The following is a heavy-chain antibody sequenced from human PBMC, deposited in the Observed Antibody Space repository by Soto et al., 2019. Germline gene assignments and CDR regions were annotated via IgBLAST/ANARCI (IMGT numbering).Heavy chain of an antibody. J-gene: IGHJ4*02. D-gene: IGHD3-10*01. CDR3: ARGPRGFDY. CDR1: GGSFSGYY. V-gene: IGHV4-34*01. CDR2: INHSGST. Sequence: QVQLQQWGAGLLKPSETLSLTCAVYGGSFSGYYWSWIRQPPGKGLEWIGEINHSGSTNYNPVLKRRVTISVDTSTNQFSLKLSSVTAADTAVYYCARGPRGFDYWGQGTLVTVSS.